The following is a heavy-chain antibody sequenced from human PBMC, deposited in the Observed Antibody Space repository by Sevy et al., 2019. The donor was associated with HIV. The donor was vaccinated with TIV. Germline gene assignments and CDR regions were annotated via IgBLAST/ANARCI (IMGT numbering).Heavy chain of an antibody. D-gene: IGHD2-21*01. J-gene: IGHJ4*02. V-gene: IGHV3-74*01. CDR3: ARAGGDEYYFDY. CDR2: INSDGSST. CDR1: GFTFSSYW. Sequence: WGSLRLSCAASGFTFSSYWMHWVRQAPGKGLVWVSRINSDGSSTSYADSVKGRFTISRDNAKNTLYLQMNSLRAEDTAVYYCARAGGDEYYFDYWGQRTLVTVSS.